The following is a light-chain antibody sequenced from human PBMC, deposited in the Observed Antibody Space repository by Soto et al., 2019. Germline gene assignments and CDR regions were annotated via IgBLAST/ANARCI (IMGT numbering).Light chain of an antibody. V-gene: IGKV1-8*01. CDR1: QGISSY. J-gene: IGKJ1*01. CDR2: AAS. Sequence: AIRMTQSPSSFSASTGDRVTITCRASQGISSYLAWYQQKPGKDPKLLIYAASTLQSGVPSRFXGSASGTAYTLTISCLQSEDFATYYCQQSYSYPLWTFGQGTKVEIK. CDR3: QQSYSYPLWT.